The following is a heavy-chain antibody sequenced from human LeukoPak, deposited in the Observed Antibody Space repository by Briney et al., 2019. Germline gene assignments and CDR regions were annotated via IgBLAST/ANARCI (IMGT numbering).Heavy chain of an antibody. CDR1: GFIFSNYG. CDR3: ARGHVDTDAFDI. CDR2: ISSSSSYI. D-gene: IGHD3/OR15-3a*01. V-gene: IGHV3-21*01. Sequence: GGTLRLSCAASGFIFSNYGMNWVRQAPGKGLEWVSSISSSSSYIYYADSVKGRFTISRDNAKNSLYLQMNSLRAEDTAVYYCARGHVDTDAFDIWGQGTMVTVSS. J-gene: IGHJ3*02.